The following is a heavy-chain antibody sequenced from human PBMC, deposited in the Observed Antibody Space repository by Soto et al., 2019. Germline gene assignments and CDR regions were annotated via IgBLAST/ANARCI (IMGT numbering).Heavy chain of an antibody. CDR3: ASAGGLGAVAADY. Sequence: QLQLQESGSGLVKPAQTLSLTCAVSGGSISRGGYSWSWIRQPPGKVLEWIGYIYHSGSTYYNPSLKSRVTISVDRSKNQFSLKLSSVTAADTAVYYCASAGGLGAVAADYWGQGTLVTVSS. J-gene: IGHJ4*02. CDR1: GGSISRGGYS. CDR2: IYHSGST. V-gene: IGHV4-30-2*01. D-gene: IGHD6-19*01.